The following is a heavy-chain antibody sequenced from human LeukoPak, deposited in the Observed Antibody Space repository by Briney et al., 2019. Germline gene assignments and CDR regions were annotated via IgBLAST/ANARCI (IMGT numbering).Heavy chain of an antibody. CDR2: IHYSGST. CDR3: ARHAGLAVAATGFDY. J-gene: IGHJ4*02. V-gene: IGHV4-39*01. Sequence: SETLSLTCTVSGGSISSSSYYWGWIRQPPGKGLEWVGSIHYSGSTYYNPSLKSRLTISVDTSKNQLSLKLNSVTAADTGVYYCARHAGLAVAATGFDYWGQGTLVTVS. D-gene: IGHD6-19*01. CDR1: GGSISSSSYY.